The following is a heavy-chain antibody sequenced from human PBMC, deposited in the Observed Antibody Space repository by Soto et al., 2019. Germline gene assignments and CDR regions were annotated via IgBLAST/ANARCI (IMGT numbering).Heavy chain of an antibody. V-gene: IGHV4-59*01. CDR3: ARVRDCSGGTCYSWWFDP. CDR1: GGSISSYY. CDR2: IYYSGST. Sequence: ETLSLTCTVSGGSISSYYWSWIRQPPGKGLEWIAHIYYSGSTSYNSSLKSRVTISVDRSKSQLSLKLSSVTAADTAVYYCARVRDCSGGTCYSWWFDPWGQGTLVNVSS. D-gene: IGHD2-15*01. J-gene: IGHJ5*02.